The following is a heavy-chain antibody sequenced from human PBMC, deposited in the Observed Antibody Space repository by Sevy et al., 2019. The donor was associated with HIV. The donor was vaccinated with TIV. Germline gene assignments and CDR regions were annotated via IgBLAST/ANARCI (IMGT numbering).Heavy chain of an antibody. D-gene: IGHD3-16*01. CDR1: GFTFSSYS. J-gene: IGHJ4*02. Sequence: GGSLRLSCAASGFTFSSYSMNWVRQAPGKGLEWVSSISSSSSYIYYADSVKGRFTISRDNAKNSLYLQMNSLRAEDTAVYYCARETHYDYVWGSYRPQPFDYWGQRTLVTVSS. CDR3: ARETHYDYVWGSYRPQPFDY. V-gene: IGHV3-21*01. CDR2: ISSSSSYI.